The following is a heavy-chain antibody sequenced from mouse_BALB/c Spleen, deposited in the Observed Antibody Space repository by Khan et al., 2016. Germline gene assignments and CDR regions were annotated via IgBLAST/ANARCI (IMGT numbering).Heavy chain of an antibody. J-gene: IGHJ3*01. Sequence: EVELVESGGGLVQPGGSLKLSCAASGFDFSRYWMSWVRQAPGKGLEWIGEINPESNTINYTPFLKDKFIISRDNAKNTLYLQMSKVRSEDTALYYCARAGYYGYLAYWGQGTLVTVSA. D-gene: IGHD1-1*01. CDR1: GFDFSRYW. CDR2: INPESNTI. V-gene: IGHV4-1*02. CDR3: ARAGYYGYLAY.